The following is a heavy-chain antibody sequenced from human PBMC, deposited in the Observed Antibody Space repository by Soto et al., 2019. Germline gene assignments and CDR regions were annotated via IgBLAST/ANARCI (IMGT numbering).Heavy chain of an antibody. CDR3: ATGYQAVAVHFGWYCDL. J-gene: IGHJ2*01. D-gene: IGHD6-19*01. CDR2: FDPEDGET. CDR1: GYTLTELS. Sequence: ASVKVSCKVSGYTLTELSMHWVRQAPGKGLEWMGGFDPEDGETIYAQKFQGRVTMTEDTSTDTAYMELSSLRSEDTAVYYCATGYQAVAVHFGWYCDLWGRGTLVTVSS. V-gene: IGHV1-24*01.